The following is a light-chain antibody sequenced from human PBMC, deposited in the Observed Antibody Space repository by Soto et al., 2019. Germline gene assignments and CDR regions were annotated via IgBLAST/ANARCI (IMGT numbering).Light chain of an antibody. Sequence: SYVLTQPPSVSVAPGTTARITCGGNNIGSYSVHWYQQKAGQAPVVVIYYDSVRPSGIPERFSASNSGNTATLIISRVAAGDEADYYCKVCAISSDHPVFGGGTKLTVL. CDR1: NIGSYS. CDR3: KVCAISSDHPV. V-gene: IGLV3-21*04. CDR2: YDS. J-gene: IGLJ2*01.